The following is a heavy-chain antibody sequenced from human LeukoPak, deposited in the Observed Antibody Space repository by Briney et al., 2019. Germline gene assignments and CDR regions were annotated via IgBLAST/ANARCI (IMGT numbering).Heavy chain of an antibody. Sequence: ASVKVSCKASGYTFTGYYMHWVRQAPGQGLEWMGWISAYNGNTNYAQKLQGRVTMTTDTSTSTAYMELRSLRSDDTAVYYCARDSDIVVVPAAIDYWGQGTLVTVSS. CDR2: ISAYNGNT. V-gene: IGHV1-18*04. CDR1: GYTFTGYY. D-gene: IGHD2-2*01. J-gene: IGHJ4*02. CDR3: ARDSDIVVVPAAIDY.